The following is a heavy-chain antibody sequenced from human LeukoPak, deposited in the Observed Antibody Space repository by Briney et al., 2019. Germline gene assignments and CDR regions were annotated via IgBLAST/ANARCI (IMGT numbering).Heavy chain of an antibody. D-gene: IGHD3-10*01. J-gene: IGHJ4*02. CDR2: INAGNGNT. CDR1: GYTFTSYA. CDR3: ARGWGVANFDY. Sequence: ASVKVSCKASGYTFTSYAMHWVRQAPGQRLEWMGWINAGNGNTKYPQKFQGRVTITRDTSASTAYMELSSLRSEDTAVYYCARGWGVANFDYWGQGTLVTVSS. V-gene: IGHV1-3*01.